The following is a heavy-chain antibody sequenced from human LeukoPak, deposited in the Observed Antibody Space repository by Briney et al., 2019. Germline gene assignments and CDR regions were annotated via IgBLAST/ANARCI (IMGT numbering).Heavy chain of an antibody. CDR2: IYYSGST. D-gene: IGHD6-6*01. Sequence: KASETLSLTCTVSGGSISSSSYYWGWMREPPGKGLEWIGSIYYSGSTYHNPSLQSRVTISADTSKNQFSLKLSSVTAADTAVYYCASTLSNIAARPFDYWGQGTLVTVSS. CDR3: ASTLSNIAARPFDY. CDR1: GGSISSSSYY. V-gene: IGHV4-39*01. J-gene: IGHJ4*02.